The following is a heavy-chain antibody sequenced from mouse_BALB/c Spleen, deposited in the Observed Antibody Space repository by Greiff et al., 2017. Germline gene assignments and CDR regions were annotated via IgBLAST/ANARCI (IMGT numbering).Heavy chain of an antibody. V-gene: IGHV1S29*02. D-gene: IGHD2-1*01. CDR2: IYPYNGGT. CDR3: ARGEGNYYAMDD. J-gene: IGHJ4*01. CDR1: GYTFTDYN. Sequence: EVQLQQSGPELVKPGASVKISCKASGYTFTDYNMHWVKQSPGKSLEWIGYIYPYNGGTGYNQKFKSKATLTVDNSSSTAYMELRSLTSEDSAVYYCARGEGNYYAMDDWGQGTSVTVSS.